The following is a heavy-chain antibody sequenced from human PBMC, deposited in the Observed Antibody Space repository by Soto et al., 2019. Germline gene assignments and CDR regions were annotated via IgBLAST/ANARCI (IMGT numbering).Heavy chain of an antibody. CDR2: TAYTGNT. D-gene: IGHD1-26*01. V-gene: IGHV4-59*03. Sequence: SETLSLTCVVSGGSITSYHWSWIRQFPGKGLEWIAYTAYTGNTNYNPSLKSRVTISRDNAKNSLYLQMNSLRVEDTAVYYCAQAIVGPRGPFFWGQGTLVTVSS. J-gene: IGHJ4*02. CDR3: AQAIVGPRGPFF. CDR1: GGSITSYH.